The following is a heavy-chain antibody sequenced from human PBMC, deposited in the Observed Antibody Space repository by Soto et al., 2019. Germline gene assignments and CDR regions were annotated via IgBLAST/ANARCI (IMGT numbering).Heavy chain of an antibody. J-gene: IGHJ6*03. CDR2: IYYSGST. CDR3: ARLRGIAARPKDYYYYYMDV. CDR1: GVSISSYY. D-gene: IGHD6-6*01. Sequence: SETLSLTCPVSGVSISSYYWSWIRQPPGKGLEWIGYIYYSGSTNYNPSLKSRVTISVDTSKNQFSLKLSSVTAADTAVYYCARLRGIAARPKDYYYYYMDVWGKGTTVTVSS. V-gene: IGHV4-59*08.